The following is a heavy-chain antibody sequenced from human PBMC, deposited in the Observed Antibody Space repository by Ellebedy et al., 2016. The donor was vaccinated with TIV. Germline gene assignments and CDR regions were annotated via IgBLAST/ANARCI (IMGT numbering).Heavy chain of an antibody. CDR2: MNQVGSEK. V-gene: IGHV3-7*01. D-gene: IGHD3-22*01. CDR3: AREADHSDSHGIYDALDI. CDR1: GFTFTTYW. J-gene: IGHJ3*02. Sequence: PGGSLRLSCAASGFTFTTYWMSWVRQAPGKGLEWVANMNQVGSEKYYVDSLKGRFTISRDNAKNSLSLQMHSLRAEDTAVYYCAREADHSDSHGIYDALDIWGQGTMVTVSS.